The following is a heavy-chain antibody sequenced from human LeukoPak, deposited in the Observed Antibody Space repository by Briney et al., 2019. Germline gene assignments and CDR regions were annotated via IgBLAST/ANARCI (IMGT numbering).Heavy chain of an antibody. CDR1: GYTFTSYG. CDR3: ARGPPTTVTTHYYYMDV. J-gene: IGHJ6*03. Sequence: SVKVSCKASGYTFTSYGISWVRQAPGQGLEWMGGIIPIFGTANYAQKFQGRVTITADKSTSTAYMELSSLRSEDTAVYYCARGPPTTVTTHYYYMDVWGKGTTVTVSS. V-gene: IGHV1-69*06. D-gene: IGHD4-17*01. CDR2: IIPIFGTA.